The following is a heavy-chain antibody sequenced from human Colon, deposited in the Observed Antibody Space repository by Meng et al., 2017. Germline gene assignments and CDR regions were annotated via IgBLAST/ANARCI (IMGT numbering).Heavy chain of an antibody. D-gene: IGHD1-14*01. CDR1: NFSISDGFY. Sequence: GSLRLSCSVSNFSISDGFYWGWLRQPPGKALEWIGTIFRSGTTTYNPSLKSRVTISVDTPNNQFSLQLTSVTAADTAVYYCARVTTDQASYYFDSWGQGTLVTVSS. J-gene: IGHJ4*02. CDR3: ARVTTDQASYYFDS. CDR2: IFRSGTT. V-gene: IGHV4-38-2*02.